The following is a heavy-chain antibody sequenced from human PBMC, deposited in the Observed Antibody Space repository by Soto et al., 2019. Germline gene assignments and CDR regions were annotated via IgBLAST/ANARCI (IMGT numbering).Heavy chain of an antibody. CDR2: IIPIFGTA. D-gene: IGHD3-16*02. CDR1: GGTFSSYA. Sequence: VASVKVSCKASGGTFSSYAISWVRQAPGQGLEWMGGIIPIFGTANYAQKFQGRVTITADKSTSTAYTELSSLRSEDTAVYYCARDRFDYDYVWGSYRPQHHPIFDYWGQGTLVTVS. J-gene: IGHJ4*02. CDR3: ARDRFDYDYVWGSYRPQHHPIFDY. V-gene: IGHV1-69*06.